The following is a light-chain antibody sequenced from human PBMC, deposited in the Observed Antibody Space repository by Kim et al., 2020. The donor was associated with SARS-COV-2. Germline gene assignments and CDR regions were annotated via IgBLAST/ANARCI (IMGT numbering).Light chain of an antibody. Sequence: ASVGDRVTITCRASQSISSYLNWYQQKPGKAPKLLIYAASSLQSGVPSRFSGSGSGTDFTLTISSLQPEDFATYYCQQSYSTPRTFGQGTTVDSK. CDR3: QQSYSTPRT. J-gene: IGKJ1*01. V-gene: IGKV1-39*01. CDR2: AAS. CDR1: QSISSY.